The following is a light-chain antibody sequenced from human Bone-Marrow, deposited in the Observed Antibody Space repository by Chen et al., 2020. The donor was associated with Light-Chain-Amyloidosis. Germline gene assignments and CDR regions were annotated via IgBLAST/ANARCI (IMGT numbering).Light chain of an antibody. CDR3: SSYTARSTLV. Sequence: QSALTQPASLSGSPGQSITISCTGTSSDVGGYDFVSWYQQHPGKAPKFMISEVSNRPSGVPNRFSVSKSGNTASLTISVLQAEDEAHYYCSSYTARSTLVFGGGIKVTVL. CDR2: EVS. V-gene: IGLV2-14*01. CDR1: SSDVGGYDF. J-gene: IGLJ3*02.